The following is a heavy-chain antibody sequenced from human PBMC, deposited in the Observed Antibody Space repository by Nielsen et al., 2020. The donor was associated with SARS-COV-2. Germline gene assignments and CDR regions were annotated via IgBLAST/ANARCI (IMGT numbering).Heavy chain of an antibody. D-gene: IGHD6-6*01. CDR2: ISSSSSYI. V-gene: IGHV3-21*04. J-gene: IGHJ3*02. CDR3: ASEYSSSSPPPDAFDI. Sequence: GGSLRLSCAASGFTFSSYSMNWVRQAPGKGLEWVSSISSSSSYIYYADSVKGRFTISRDNSKNTLYLQMNSLRAEDTAVYYCASEYSSSSPPPDAFDIWGQGTMVTVSS. CDR1: GFTFSSYS.